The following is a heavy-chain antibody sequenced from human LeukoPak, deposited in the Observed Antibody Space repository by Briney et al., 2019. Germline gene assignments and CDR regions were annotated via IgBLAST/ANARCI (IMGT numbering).Heavy chain of an antibody. J-gene: IGHJ5*02. CDR3: AREVVVVVAAKGWFDP. CDR1: GYTFTSYD. V-gene: IGHV1-3*01. CDR2: INAGNGNT. Sequence: ASVKVSCKASGYTFTSYDINWVRQAPGQRLEWMGWINAGNGNTKYSQKFQGRVTITRDTSASTAYMELSSLRSEDTAVYYCAREVVVVVAAKGWFDPWGQGTLVTVSS. D-gene: IGHD2-15*01.